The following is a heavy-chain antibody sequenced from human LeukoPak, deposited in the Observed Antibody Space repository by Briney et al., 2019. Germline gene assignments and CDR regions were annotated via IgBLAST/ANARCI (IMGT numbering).Heavy chain of an antibody. CDR1: GGTFSSYA. V-gene: IGHV1-69*06. CDR2: IIPIFGTA. CDR3: AREDDSYYFDY. D-gene: IGHD1-1*01. J-gene: IGHJ4*02. Sequence: SVKVSCKASGGTFSSYAISWVRQAPGQGLEWMGGIIPIFGTANYAQKFQGRVTIIADKSTSTAYMELSSLRSEDTAVYYCAREDDSYYFDYWGQGTLVTVSS.